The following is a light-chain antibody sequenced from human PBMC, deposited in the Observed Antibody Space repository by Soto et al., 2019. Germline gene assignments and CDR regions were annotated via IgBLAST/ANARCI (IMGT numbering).Light chain of an antibody. CDR3: QQYNNWPGT. V-gene: IGKV3-15*01. CDR2: GAS. CDR1: QSVSSN. Sequence: EIVMTQSPATLSVSPGERATLSCRASQSVSSNLAWYQQNPGQAPRLLIYGASTRATGIPARFSGSGSGTEFTLTISSLQSEDFAVYYCQQYNNWPGTFGPGTKVEIK. J-gene: IGKJ3*01.